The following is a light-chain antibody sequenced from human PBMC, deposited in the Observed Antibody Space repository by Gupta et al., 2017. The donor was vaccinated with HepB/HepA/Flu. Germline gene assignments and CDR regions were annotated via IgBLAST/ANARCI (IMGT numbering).Light chain of an antibody. CDR1: LSNVGNNH. V-gene: IGLV1-47*02. CDR3: DEWDANISGLV. J-gene: IGLJ2*01. Sequence: QSVLTQPPSASGTPGQRVTISCSGSLSNVGNNHVYWYQQLPGTEPHVLIDCNNGRPSGVADRFSVYKSGNYASPEISALQSEDEADDHCDEWDANISGLVFGGGTTLTVL. CDR2: CNN.